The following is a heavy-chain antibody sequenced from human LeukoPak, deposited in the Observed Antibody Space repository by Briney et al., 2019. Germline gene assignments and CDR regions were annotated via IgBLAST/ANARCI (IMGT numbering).Heavy chain of an antibody. D-gene: IGHD3-22*01. CDR2: ISSSSSYI. Sequence: GGSLRLSCAASGFTFSSYSMNWVRQAPGKGLEWVSSISSSSSYIYYADSVKGRFTISRDSAKNSLYLQMNSLRAEDTAVYYCARAYDSSGFNWFDPWGQGTLVTVSS. CDR1: GFTFSSYS. J-gene: IGHJ5*02. V-gene: IGHV3-21*01. CDR3: ARAYDSSGFNWFDP.